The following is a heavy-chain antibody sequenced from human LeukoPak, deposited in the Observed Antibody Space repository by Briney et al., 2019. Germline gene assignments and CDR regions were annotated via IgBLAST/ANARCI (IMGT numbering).Heavy chain of an antibody. V-gene: IGHV3-72*01. CDR1: GFTLSDHY. D-gene: IGHD2-2*01. CDR2: IRNKANSYAT. Sequence: GGSLRLSCATSGFTLSDHYIDWVRQAPGKGLEWVGRIRNKANSYATEYAASVKGRFTISRDDSQNSLYLQMNSLKTEDTAVYYFARSYCSSTNCYGLDYFDYWGQGTLVTVSS. J-gene: IGHJ4*02. CDR3: ARSYCSSTNCYGLDYFDY.